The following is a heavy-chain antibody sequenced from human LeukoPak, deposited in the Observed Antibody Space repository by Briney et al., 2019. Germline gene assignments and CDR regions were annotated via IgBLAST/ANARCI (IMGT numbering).Heavy chain of an antibody. CDR1: GYSFTSYW. J-gene: IGHJ4*02. D-gene: IGHD6-13*01. Sequence: GESLKISFQCSGYSFTSYWIDWVRQMPGKGMEWMGIIHPGDSDTRYSPYFKGQVTISVDKSTSTAYLEWSSLKASDTAMYYCARLGIAATGRRPQIDYWGQGTLVTVSS. CDR3: ARLGIAATGRRPQIDY. CDR2: IHPGDSDT. V-gene: IGHV5-51*01.